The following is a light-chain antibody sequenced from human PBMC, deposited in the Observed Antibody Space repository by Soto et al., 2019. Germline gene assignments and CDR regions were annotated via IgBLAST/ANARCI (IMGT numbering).Light chain of an antibody. J-gene: IGKJ5*01. V-gene: IGKV3-20*01. CDR3: QQHGSSPIT. Sequence: IVLTHSPFTLSFSPGGRASLACRGSQSVSSSYLAWYQQKPGQAPRLLIYGASNRATGIPDRFSGSGSGTDFTLTISRLEPEDFAVYYCQQHGSSPITFGQGTRLEIK. CDR2: GAS. CDR1: QSVSSSY.